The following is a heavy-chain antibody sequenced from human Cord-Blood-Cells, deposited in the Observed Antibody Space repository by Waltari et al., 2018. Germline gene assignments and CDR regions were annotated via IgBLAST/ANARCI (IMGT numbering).Heavy chain of an antibody. CDR2: ISSSSSYI. V-gene: IGHV3-21*01. CDR3: ARDAEYCSSTSCYFDY. CDR1: GFTFSSYS. D-gene: IGHD2-2*01. J-gene: IGHJ4*02. Sequence: EVQLVESGGGLVKPGGSLRLSCAASGFTFSSYSMNWVRQAPGKGLEWVSSISSSSSYIYYADSVKGRFTIYRDNAKNSLYLQMNSLRAEDTAVYYCARDAEYCSSTSCYFDYWGQGTLVTVSS.